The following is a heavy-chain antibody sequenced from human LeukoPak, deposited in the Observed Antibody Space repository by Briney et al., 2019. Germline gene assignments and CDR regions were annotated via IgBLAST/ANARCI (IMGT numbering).Heavy chain of an antibody. J-gene: IGHJ5*02. CDR3: AKDPNSSGWSNWFDP. CDR2: ISGSGGST. D-gene: IGHD6-19*01. CDR1: GFTFSSYA. V-gene: IGHV3-23*01. Sequence: GGPLRLSCAASGFTFSSYAMSWVRQAPGKGLEWVSAISGSGGSTYYADSVKGRFTISRDNSKNTLYLQMNSLRAEDTAVYYCAKDPNSSGWSNWFDPWGQGTLVTVSS.